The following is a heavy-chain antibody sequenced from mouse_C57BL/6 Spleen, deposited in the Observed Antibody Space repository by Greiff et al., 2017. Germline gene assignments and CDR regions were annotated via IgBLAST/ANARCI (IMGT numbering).Heavy chain of an antibody. J-gene: IGHJ3*01. CDR1: GYTFTSYW. D-gene: IGHD1-1*01. CDR2: IYPGSGST. V-gene: IGHV1-55*01. CDR3: ARTGYGSSSWFAY. Sequence: VQLQQPGAELVKPGASVKMSCKASGYTFTSYWITWVKQRPGQGLEWIGDIYPGSGSTNYNEKFKSKATLTVDTSSSTAYMQISSLTSEDSAVYYCARTGYGSSSWFAYWGQGTLVTVSA.